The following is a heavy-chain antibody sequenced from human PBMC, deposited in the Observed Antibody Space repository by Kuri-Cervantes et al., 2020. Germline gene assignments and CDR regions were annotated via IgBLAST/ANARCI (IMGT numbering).Heavy chain of an antibody. V-gene: IGHV3-15*01. CDR1: GFTFNNAW. CDR2: IKSKTDGETT. D-gene: IGHD3-22*01. J-gene: IGHJ4*02. CDR3: TSLTMINVHGDY. Sequence: GESLKISCTASGFTFNNAWMNWVRQTPGKGLEWVGRIKSKTDGETTDYAAPVKGRFIISRDDSRNTLYLQMNSLKAEDTAVYYCTSLTMINVHGDYWGQGSLVTVSS.